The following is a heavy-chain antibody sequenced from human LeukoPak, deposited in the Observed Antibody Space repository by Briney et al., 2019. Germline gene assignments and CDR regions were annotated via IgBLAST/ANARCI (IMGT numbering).Heavy chain of an antibody. J-gene: IGHJ5*02. CDR3: VRDKIAAAGGGA. D-gene: IGHD6-25*01. CDR2: IHPYSGGT. CDR1: GYIFSDYH. Sequence: ASVKVSCKTSGYIFSDYHMHWVRQVPGQGPEWIGWIHPYSGGTNYAQKFQGRLSMTRDMSISTAYMELNTLTSDDTAVYFCVRDKIAAAGGGAWGQGTLVTVSS. V-gene: IGHV1-2*02.